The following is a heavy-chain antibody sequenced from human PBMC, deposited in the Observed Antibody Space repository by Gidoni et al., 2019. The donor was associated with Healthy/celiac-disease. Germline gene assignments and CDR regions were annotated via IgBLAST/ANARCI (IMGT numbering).Heavy chain of an antibody. D-gene: IGHD3-10*01. Sequence: QVQLVESGGGVVQPGRSLRLSCAASGFTFSSYGMHWVRQAPGKGLEWVAVIWYDGSNKYYADSVKGRFTISRDNSKNTLYLQMNSLRAEDTAVYYCARDSMVRGVIHYGMDVWGQGTTVTVSS. V-gene: IGHV3-33*01. CDR3: ARDSMVRGVIHYGMDV. CDR2: IWYDGSNK. CDR1: GFTFSSYG. J-gene: IGHJ6*02.